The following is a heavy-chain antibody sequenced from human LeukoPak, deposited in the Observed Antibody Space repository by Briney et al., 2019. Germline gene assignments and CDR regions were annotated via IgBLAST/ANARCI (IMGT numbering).Heavy chain of an antibody. J-gene: IGHJ6*02. V-gene: IGHV3-23*01. CDR3: AKHLRCSGDSCYRPSYYYYGIDV. CDR2: IGGGGGDR. Sequence: GGSLRLSCAVSGFTFSNHAMSWVRQAPGKGLEWVSTIGGGGGDRYYADSVKGRFTISRDNSKNTLYLQMNSLRAEDTAVYYCAKHLRCSGDSCYRPSYYYYGIDVWGQGTTVTVSS. D-gene: IGHD2-15*01. CDR1: GFTFSNHA.